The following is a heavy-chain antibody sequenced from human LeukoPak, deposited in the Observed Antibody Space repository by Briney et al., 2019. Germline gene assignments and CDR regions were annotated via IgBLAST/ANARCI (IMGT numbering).Heavy chain of an antibody. CDR3: VTGGSSWNEY. D-gene: IGHD6-13*01. CDR2: IHRSGST. Sequence: SETLSLTCAVSGGSISSSAWWCWVRQPPGKGLEWIGGIHRSGSTYYNPSLESRLTMSLDKSKNQFSLNLYSVTAADTAVYFCVTGGSSWNEYWGQGTLVTVSS. J-gene: IGHJ4*02. CDR1: GGSISSSAW. V-gene: IGHV4-4*02.